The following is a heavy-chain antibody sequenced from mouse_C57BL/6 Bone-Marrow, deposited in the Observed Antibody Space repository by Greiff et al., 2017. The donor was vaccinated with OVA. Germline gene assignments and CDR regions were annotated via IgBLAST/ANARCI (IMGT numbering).Heavy chain of an antibody. CDR3: ARTMVKKGLAY. Sequence: QVQLKESGAELARPGASVKLSCKASGYTFTSYGISWVKQRTGQGLEWIGEIYPRSGNTYYNEKFKGKATLTADKSSSTAYLELRSLTSEDSAVYFCARTMVKKGLAYWGQGTLVTVSA. CDR2: IYPRSGNT. V-gene: IGHV1-81*01. J-gene: IGHJ3*01. CDR1: GYTFTSYG. D-gene: IGHD2-1*01.